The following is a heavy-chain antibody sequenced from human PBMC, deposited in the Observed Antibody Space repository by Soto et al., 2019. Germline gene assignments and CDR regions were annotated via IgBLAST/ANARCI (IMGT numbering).Heavy chain of an antibody. D-gene: IGHD3-3*01. CDR3: ARSYDFWSDYYFDY. CDR2: IYTSGST. Sequence: PSETLSLTCTVSGGSISSYYWSWIRQPAGKGLEWIGRIYTSGSTNYNPSLKSRVTMSVDTSKNQFSLKLSSVTAADTAVYYCARSYDFWSDYYFDYWGQGTLVTVSS. J-gene: IGHJ4*02. V-gene: IGHV4-4*07. CDR1: GGSISSYY.